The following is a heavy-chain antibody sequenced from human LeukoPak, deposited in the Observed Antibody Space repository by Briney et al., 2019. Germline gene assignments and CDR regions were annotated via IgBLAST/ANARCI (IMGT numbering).Heavy chain of an antibody. CDR1: GFTFSTYG. J-gene: IGHJ4*02. Sequence: PGGTLRLSCAASGFTFSTYGMTWVRQAPGKGLEWVSGISSSGSTIYYADSVKGRFTISRDNARNSLYLQMNSLRAEDTALYYCAREDSSGLDYWGQGTLVTVSS. CDR3: AREDSSGLDY. D-gene: IGHD6-19*01. CDR2: ISSSGSTI. V-gene: IGHV3-48*04.